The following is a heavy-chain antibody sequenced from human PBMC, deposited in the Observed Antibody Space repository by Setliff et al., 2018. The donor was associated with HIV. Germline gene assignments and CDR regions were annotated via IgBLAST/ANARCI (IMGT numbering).Heavy chain of an antibody. CDR1: GFTFTSSA. J-gene: IGHJ3*02. V-gene: IGHV1-58*02. CDR3: AADSFVGSITIFGAGAFDI. D-gene: IGHD3-3*01. CDR2: IVVGSGNT. Sequence: SVKVSCKASGFTFTSSAMQWVRQARGQRLEWIGWIVVGSGNTNYAQKFQERVTITRDMSTSTAYMELSSLRSEDTAVYYCAADSFVGSITIFGAGAFDIWGQGTMVTVS.